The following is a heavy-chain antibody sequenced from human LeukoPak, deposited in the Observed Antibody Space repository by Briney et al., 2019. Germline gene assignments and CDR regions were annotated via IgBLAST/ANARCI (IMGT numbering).Heavy chain of an antibody. CDR3: ARDPPITMVRGVTLYYYYGMDV. J-gene: IGHJ6*02. CDR2: ISYDGSNK. CDR1: GFTFSSYA. D-gene: IGHD3-10*01. Sequence: QSGGSLRLSCAASGFTFSSYAMHWVRQAPGKGLEWVAVISYDGSNKYYADSVKGRFTISRDNSKNTLYLQMNSLRAEDTAVYYCARDPPITMVRGVTLYYYYGMDVWGQGTTVTVSS. V-gene: IGHV3-30-3*01.